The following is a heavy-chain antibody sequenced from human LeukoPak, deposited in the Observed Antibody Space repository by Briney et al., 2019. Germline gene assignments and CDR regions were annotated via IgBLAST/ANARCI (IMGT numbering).Heavy chain of an antibody. D-gene: IGHD6-19*01. CDR3: ATKQWLAPPPDS. Sequence: VGSLRLSCAASGVTFSKYWMRWVRQAPGKGLESVSRINTDGTVTTYADSVKGRFTVSRDNADNTMFLQMNSVRDEHTAVYYCATKQWLAPPPDSWGQGTPVTVSS. V-gene: IGHV3-74*01. CDR1: GVTFSKYW. J-gene: IGHJ4*02. CDR2: INTDGTVT.